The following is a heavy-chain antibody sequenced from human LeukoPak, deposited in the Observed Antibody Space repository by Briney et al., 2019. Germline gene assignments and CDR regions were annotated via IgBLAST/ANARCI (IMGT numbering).Heavy chain of an antibody. CDR2: IYYSGSN. J-gene: IGHJ6*03. CDR3: ARGTRYDILTGYFYYYYYMDV. Sequence: NPSETLSLTCTVSGGSISSSSNYWGWIRQPPGKGLEWIGSIYYSGSNYYNPSLKSRVTISVDTSKNQVSLNLSSVTAADTAVYYCARGTRYDILTGYFYYYYYMDVWGKGTTVTVSS. CDR1: GGSISSSSNY. D-gene: IGHD3-9*01. V-gene: IGHV4-39*07.